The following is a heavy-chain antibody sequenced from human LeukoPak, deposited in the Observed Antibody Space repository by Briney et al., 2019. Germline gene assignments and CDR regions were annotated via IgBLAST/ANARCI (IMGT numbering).Heavy chain of an antibody. CDR2: IRKDGGDI. J-gene: IGHJ4*02. Sequence: PGGSLRLSCVASGLSFGSYWMDWVRQAPGKGLEWVANIRKDGGDIHYVDSVKGRFTISRDNAKNSVYLQMHSLRAEDTAMYYCARDAFGDFSYWGQGILVTVSS. CDR3: ARDAFGDFSY. V-gene: IGHV3-7*01. CDR1: GLSFGSYW. D-gene: IGHD3-10*01.